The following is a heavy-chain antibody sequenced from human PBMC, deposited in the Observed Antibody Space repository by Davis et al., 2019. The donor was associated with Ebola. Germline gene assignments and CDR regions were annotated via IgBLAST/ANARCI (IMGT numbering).Heavy chain of an antibody. Sequence: ASVKVSCKVSEYTLTELPMHWVRQAPGKGLEWMGGFDPEDGETIYAQKFQGRVTMTEDTSTDTAYMELSRLRSEDTAVYYCATGEYSYGRDYYFGIDVWGQGTTVTVSS. CDR2: FDPEDGET. J-gene: IGHJ6*02. V-gene: IGHV1-24*01. CDR3: ATGEYSYGRDYYFGIDV. CDR1: EYTLTELP. D-gene: IGHD5-18*01.